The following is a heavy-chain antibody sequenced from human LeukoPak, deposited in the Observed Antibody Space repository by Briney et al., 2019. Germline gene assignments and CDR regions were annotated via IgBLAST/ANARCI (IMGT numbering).Heavy chain of an antibody. D-gene: IGHD6-13*01. CDR3: ARGGSSVATDY. CDR1: GFTFSSYD. Sequence: GGSLRLSCAASGFTFSSYDMNWVRQAPGKGLEWVSSISGTGAYIYYADSVKGRFTTSRDNAKNSLYLQMNSLRAEDTAVYYCARGGSSVATDYWGQGTLVTVSS. V-gene: IGHV3-21*01. J-gene: IGHJ4*02. CDR2: ISGTGAYI.